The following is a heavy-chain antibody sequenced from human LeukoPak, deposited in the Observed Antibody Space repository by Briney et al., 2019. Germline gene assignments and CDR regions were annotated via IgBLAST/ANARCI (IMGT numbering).Heavy chain of an antibody. CDR1: GFTFDDYA. V-gene: IGHV3-43D*03. CDR3: ARGALDAATPFDS. D-gene: IGHD2-15*01. J-gene: IGHJ5*01. CDR2: ISWEGGRT. Sequence: PGGSLRLSCAVSGFTFDDYAMYWVRQAPGKGLEWVSLISWEGGRTYYADSVKGRFTMSRDNAKNSLYLQMNSLRAEDTAVYCCARGALDAATPFDSWGQGTLVTVSS.